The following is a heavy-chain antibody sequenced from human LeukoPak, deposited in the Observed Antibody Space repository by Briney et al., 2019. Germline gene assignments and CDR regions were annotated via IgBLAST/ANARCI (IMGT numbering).Heavy chain of an antibody. CDR1: GYTFTSYR. J-gene: IGHJ4*02. V-gene: IGHV1-18*01. Sequence: GASVKVSCKASGYTFTSYRISWVRQAPGQGLEWMGWISAYNGNTNYAQKLQGRVTMTTDTSTSTAYMELRSLRSDDTAVYYCARDVRYYDFWSGYSPLYYFDYWGQGTLVTVSS. D-gene: IGHD3-3*01. CDR2: ISAYNGNT. CDR3: ARDVRYYDFWSGYSPLYYFDY.